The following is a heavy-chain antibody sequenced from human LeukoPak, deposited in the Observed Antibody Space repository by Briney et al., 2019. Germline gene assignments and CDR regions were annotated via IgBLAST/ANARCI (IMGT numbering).Heavy chain of an antibody. CDR1: GFTFSSYS. D-gene: IGHD2-21*02. V-gene: IGHV3-48*01. CDR2: ISSSSSTI. Sequence: GGSLRLSCAASGFTFSSYSMNWVRQAPGKGLEWVSYISSSSSTIYYADSVKGRFTISRDNSKNTLYLQMNSLRAEDTAVYYCAKVTPHGVVTDDLDFDYWGQGTLVTVSS. CDR3: AKVTPHGVVTDDLDFDY. J-gene: IGHJ4*02.